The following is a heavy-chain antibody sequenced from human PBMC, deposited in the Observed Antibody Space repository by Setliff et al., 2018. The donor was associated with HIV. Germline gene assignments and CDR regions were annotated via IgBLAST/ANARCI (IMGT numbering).Heavy chain of an antibody. CDR1: GYTFSDHY. J-gene: IGHJ4*02. V-gene: IGHV1-2*02. D-gene: IGHD1-26*01. CDR2: INPSSGGT. Sequence: ASVKVSCKASGYTFSDHYIHWVRQAPGQGLEWMGWINPSSGGTKFAQKFQGRVTMTRDTSISTYYMELSSLTSDDTAVYYCARQATKSFFDYWGQGALVTVSS. CDR3: ARQATKSFFDY.